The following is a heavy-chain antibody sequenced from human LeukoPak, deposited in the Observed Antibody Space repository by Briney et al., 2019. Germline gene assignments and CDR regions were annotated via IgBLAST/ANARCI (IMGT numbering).Heavy chain of an antibody. Sequence: SGPALVKPTQTLTLTCTFSGFSLSTSGMCVSWIRQPPGKALEWLARIDWDDDKYYSTSLKTRLTISKDTSKNQVVLTMTNMDPVDTATYYCARIKDWKGPGYYYYYGMDVWGQGTTVTVSS. V-gene: IGHV2-70*11. J-gene: IGHJ6*02. CDR1: GFSLSTSGMC. CDR2: IDWDDDK. CDR3: ARIKDWKGPGYYYYYGMDV. D-gene: IGHD1-1*01.